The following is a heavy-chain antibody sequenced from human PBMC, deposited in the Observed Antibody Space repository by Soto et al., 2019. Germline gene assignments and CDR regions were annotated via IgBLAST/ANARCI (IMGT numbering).Heavy chain of an antibody. Sequence: SETLSLTCTVSGGSISSGGYYWSWIRQHPGKGLEWIGYIYYSGSTYYNPSLKSRVTISVDTSKNQFSLKLSSVTAADTAVYYCARVSAATHNWFDPWGQGTLVTVSS. J-gene: IGHJ5*02. V-gene: IGHV4-31*03. CDR2: IYYSGST. CDR1: GGSISSGGYY. D-gene: IGHD2-15*01. CDR3: ARVSAATHNWFDP.